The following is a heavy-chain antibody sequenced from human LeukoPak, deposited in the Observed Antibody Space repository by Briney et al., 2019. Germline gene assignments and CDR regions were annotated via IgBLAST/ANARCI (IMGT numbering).Heavy chain of an antibody. CDR3: AELGITMIGGV. CDR2: TSSSGSTI. Sequence: GGSLSLSCAASGFTFSSYWMSWVRQAPGKGLEWVSYTSSSGSTIYYADSVKGRFTISRDNAKNSLYLQMNSLRAEDTAVYYCAELGITMIGGVWGKGTTVTISS. J-gene: IGHJ6*04. V-gene: IGHV3-48*04. CDR1: GFTFSSYW. D-gene: IGHD3-10*02.